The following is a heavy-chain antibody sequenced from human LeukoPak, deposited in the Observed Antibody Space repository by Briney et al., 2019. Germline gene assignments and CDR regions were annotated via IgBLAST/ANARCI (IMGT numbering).Heavy chain of an antibody. J-gene: IGHJ4*02. Sequence: GGSLRLSCTASGFTFSSYAMSWVRQAPGKGLEWVSAISGSGGSRYYADSVKGRFTISRDNSENTLYLQMNSLRAEDTAVYYCARDTTVTTLPYYFDYWGQGTLVTVSS. CDR3: ARDTTVTTLPYYFDY. CDR1: GFTFSSYA. V-gene: IGHV3-23*01. CDR2: ISGSGGSR. D-gene: IGHD4-17*01.